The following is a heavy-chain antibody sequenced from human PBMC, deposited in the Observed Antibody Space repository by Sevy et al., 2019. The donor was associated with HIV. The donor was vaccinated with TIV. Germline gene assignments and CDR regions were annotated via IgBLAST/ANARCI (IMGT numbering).Heavy chain of an antibody. J-gene: IGHJ4*02. Sequence: ASVKVSCKASGYTFTSYGISWVRQAAGQGLEWMGWISAYNGNTNYAQKLQGRVTMTTDTSTSTAYMELRSLRSDDTAVYYCASARGRNIPAPFDYWGQGTLVTVSS. V-gene: IGHV1-18*04. CDR3: ASARGRNIPAPFDY. CDR1: GYTFTSYG. CDR2: ISAYNGNT.